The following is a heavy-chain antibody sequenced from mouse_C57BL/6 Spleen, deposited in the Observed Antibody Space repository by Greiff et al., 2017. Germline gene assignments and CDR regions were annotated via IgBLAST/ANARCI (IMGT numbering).Heavy chain of an antibody. CDR2: INPNNGGT. D-gene: IGHD2-4*01. J-gene: IGHJ2*01. Sequence: VQLKQSGPELVKPGASVKIPCKASGYTFTDYNMDWVKQSHGKSLEWIGDINPNNGGTIYNQKFKGKATLTVDKSSSTAYMELRSLTSEDTAVYYCARRGGLRGFFDYWGQGTTLTVSS. CDR1: GYTFTDYN. V-gene: IGHV1-18*01. CDR3: ARRGGLRGFFDY.